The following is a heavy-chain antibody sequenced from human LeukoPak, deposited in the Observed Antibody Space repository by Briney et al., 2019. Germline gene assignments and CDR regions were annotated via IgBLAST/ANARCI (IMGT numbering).Heavy chain of an antibody. J-gene: IGHJ4*02. D-gene: IGHD6-13*01. V-gene: IGHV1-2*02. Sequence: GASVKVSCKASGYTFTGYYMHWVRQAPGQGLEWMGWINPNSGGTNYAQKFQGRVTMTRDTSISTAYMELSRLRSDDTAVYYCARVAGIAAAGVFDYWGQGTLVTVSS. CDR2: INPNSGGT. CDR1: GYTFTGYY. CDR3: ARVAGIAAAGVFDY.